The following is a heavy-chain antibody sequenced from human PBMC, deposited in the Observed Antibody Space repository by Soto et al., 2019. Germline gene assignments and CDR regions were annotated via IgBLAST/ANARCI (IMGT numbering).Heavy chain of an antibody. J-gene: IGHJ5*02. D-gene: IGHD3-3*01. CDR2: ISAYNGNT. CDR3: ARFPITIFGVGTYPNWFDP. CDR1: GYTFTSYG. V-gene: IGHV1-18*01. Sequence: ASVKVSCKASGYTFTSYGISWVRQAPGQGLEWMGWISAYNGNTNYAQKLQGRVTMTTDTSTSTAYMELRSLRSDDTAVYYCARFPITIFGVGTYPNWFDPWGQGTLVTVSS.